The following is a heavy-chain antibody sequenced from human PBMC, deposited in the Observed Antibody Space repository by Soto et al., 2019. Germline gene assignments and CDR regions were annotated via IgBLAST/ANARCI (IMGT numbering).Heavy chain of an antibody. Sequence: EVQLLESGGGLVQPGGSLRLSCAASGFTFSSYAMSWVRQAPGKGLEWVSAISGSGGSTYYADSVKGRFTISRDNSKNTLYLQMNSLRAEDTAVYYCATGVWFGELSGYYYMDVWGKGTTVTVSS. CDR3: ATGVWFGELSGYYYMDV. V-gene: IGHV3-23*01. D-gene: IGHD3-10*01. CDR1: GFTFSSYA. CDR2: ISGSGGST. J-gene: IGHJ6*03.